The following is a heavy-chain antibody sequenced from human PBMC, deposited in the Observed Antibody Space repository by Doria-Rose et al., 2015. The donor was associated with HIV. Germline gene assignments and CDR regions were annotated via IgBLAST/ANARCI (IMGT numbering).Heavy chain of an antibody. V-gene: IGHV2-26*01. Sequence: SGPVLVKPTETLTLTCTVSGVSLSSPGMGVSWIRQPPGTALEWLASLFSDDERSYKTSLQSRLTSSRCTSKSQVVLTMTDMDPVDTATYYCARIKSSRWYHKYYFDFWGQGTLVIVSA. CDR1: GVSLSSPGMG. D-gene: IGHD6-13*01. J-gene: IGHJ4*02. CDR2: LFSDDER. CDR3: ARIKSSRWYHKYYFDF.